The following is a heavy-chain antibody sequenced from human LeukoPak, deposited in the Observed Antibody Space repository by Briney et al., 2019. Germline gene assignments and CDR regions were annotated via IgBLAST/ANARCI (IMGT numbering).Heavy chain of an antibody. CDR3: VRDYNYAFDF. Sequence: GGSLRLSCAASGFTFSSYAMSWVRQTPGTGLEWVANIRQDGGEKNYVDSVRGRFTIARDNAKTSLYLQMNSLRVEDTAIYYCVRDYNYAFDFWGQGTLVTVSS. J-gene: IGHJ4*02. CDR1: GFTFSSYA. D-gene: IGHD5-18*01. V-gene: IGHV3-7*03. CDR2: IRQDGGEK.